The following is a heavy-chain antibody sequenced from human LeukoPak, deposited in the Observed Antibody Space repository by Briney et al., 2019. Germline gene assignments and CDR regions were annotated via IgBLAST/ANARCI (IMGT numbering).Heavy chain of an antibody. CDR1: GFTFSNHC. D-gene: IGHD1-26*01. V-gene: IGHV3-11*04. CDR3: AREGWDLNALDI. CDR2: ISSRSSNK. J-gene: IGHJ3*02. Sequence: GGSLRLSCAASGFTFSNHCMSWIRQAPGKGLVWVSYISSRSSNKYYADSVKGRFTISRDNAKNSLYLQMDSLRVEDTVVYYCAREGWDLNALDIWGQGTMVTVS.